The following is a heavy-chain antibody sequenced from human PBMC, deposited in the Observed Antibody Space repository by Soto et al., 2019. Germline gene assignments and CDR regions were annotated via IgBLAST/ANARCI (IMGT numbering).Heavy chain of an antibody. CDR1: GGSISSGGYS. V-gene: IGHV4-30-2*01. Sequence: SETLSLTCAVFGGSISSGGYSWSWIRQPPGKGLEWIGYIYHSGSTYYNPSLKSRVTISVDRSKNQFSLKLSSVTAADTAVYYCASRGYSGYDSVAAFDIWGQGTMVTVSS. CDR3: ASRGYSGYDSVAAFDI. J-gene: IGHJ3*02. CDR2: IYHSGST. D-gene: IGHD5-12*01.